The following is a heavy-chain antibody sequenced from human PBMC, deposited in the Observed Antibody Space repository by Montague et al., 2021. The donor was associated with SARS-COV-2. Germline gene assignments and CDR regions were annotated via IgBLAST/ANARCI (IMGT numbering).Heavy chain of an antibody. Sequence: SETLSLTCSVSNGSISSYYWSWVRQPPGKRLEWIGYIYYRGSTNYNPSLESRVTISVDTSKNQFSLKLRSVTAADTAVYFCAREGLNIWFDPWGQGTLVIVSS. CDR3: AREGLNIWFDP. CDR2: IYYRGST. CDR1: NGSISSYY. V-gene: IGHV4-59*01. J-gene: IGHJ5*02.